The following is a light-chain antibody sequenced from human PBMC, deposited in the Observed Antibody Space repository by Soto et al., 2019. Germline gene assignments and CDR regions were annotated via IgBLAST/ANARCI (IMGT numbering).Light chain of an antibody. J-gene: IGLJ3*02. Sequence: QSVLTQPPSASGTPGQRVTISCSGSSSNIGSNTVNWYQQLPGTAPKLLIYSNNQRPSGVPDRFSGSKSGTSASLAISGLQYADEDDYYCAAWDDSLNGRWVFGGGTKLTVL. CDR3: AAWDDSLNGRWV. CDR2: SNN. V-gene: IGLV1-44*01. CDR1: SSNIGSNT.